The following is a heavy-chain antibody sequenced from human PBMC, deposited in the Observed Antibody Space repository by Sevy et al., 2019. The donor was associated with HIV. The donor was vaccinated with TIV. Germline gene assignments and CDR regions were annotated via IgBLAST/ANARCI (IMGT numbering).Heavy chain of an antibody. D-gene: IGHD2-15*01. Sequence: LSLTCAASGFTFSTYNMNWVRQAPGKGLEWVSSISSSSTYIYYADSVKGRFTISRDNAKNSLYLQMNSLRAEDTAVYYCARDVVLPATTDYYYYGMDVWGQGTTVTVSS. V-gene: IGHV3-21*01. CDR2: ISSSSTYI. CDR3: ARDVVLPATTDYYYYGMDV. J-gene: IGHJ6*02. CDR1: GFTFSTYN.